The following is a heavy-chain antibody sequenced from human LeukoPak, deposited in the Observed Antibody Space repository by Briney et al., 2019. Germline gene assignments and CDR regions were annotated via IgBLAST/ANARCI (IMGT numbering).Heavy chain of an antibody. CDR1: GGSFSGYY. Sequence: KSSETLSLTCAVYGGSFSGYYWSWIRQPPGKGLEWIGEINHGGSTNYNPSLKSRVTILVDTYKNQFSLKLTSVTAADTAVYYCSRGRPRPDSSGYLNYWSQGTLVTVSS. D-gene: IGHD3-22*01. CDR2: INHGGST. J-gene: IGHJ4*02. V-gene: IGHV4-34*01. CDR3: SRGRPRPDSSGYLNY.